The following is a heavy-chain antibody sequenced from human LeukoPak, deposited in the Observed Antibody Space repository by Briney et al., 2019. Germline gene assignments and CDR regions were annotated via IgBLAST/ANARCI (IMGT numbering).Heavy chain of an antibody. J-gene: IGHJ4*02. D-gene: IGHD3-22*01. CDR2: MNPNSGNT. CDR1: GYTFTSYD. CDR3: ARDPYDSSGYYYLFDY. V-gene: IGHV1-8*03. Sequence: GASVKVSCKASGYTFTSYDINWVRQATGQGLEWMGWMNPNSGNTGYAQKFQGRVTITRNTSISTAYMELSSLRSEDTAVYYCARDPYDSSGYYYLFDYWGQGTLVTVSS.